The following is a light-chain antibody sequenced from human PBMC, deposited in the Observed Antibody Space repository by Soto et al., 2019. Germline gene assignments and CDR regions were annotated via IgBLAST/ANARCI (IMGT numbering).Light chain of an antibody. CDR2: KAS. CDR1: QTISSW. CDR3: QPFGRSPRR. J-gene: IGKJ1*01. V-gene: IGKV1-5*03. Sequence: STRCGWLGPSVNKNCRASQTISSWLAWYQQKPGKAPKLLIYKASTLKSGVPSRFSGSGSGTDFTLTISRPESEDCPGNYCQPFGRSPRRSGQGTKVDIK.